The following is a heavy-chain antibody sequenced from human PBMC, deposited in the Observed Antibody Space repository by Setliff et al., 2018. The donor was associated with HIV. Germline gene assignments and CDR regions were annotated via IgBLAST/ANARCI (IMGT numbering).Heavy chain of an antibody. J-gene: IGHJ3*01. CDR3: ARESVYKHYASGTIKSPFDL. CDR2: INWNGDST. V-gene: IGHV3-20*04. D-gene: IGHD3-10*01. CDR1: GLSFDGYG. Sequence: GGSLRLSCAASGLSFDGYGMSWVLQAPGKGLEWVSSINWNGDSTGYADSVKGRFIISRDKANNSLYRQMNSLRAEDTALYYCARESVYKHYASGTIKSPFDLWGQGTMGTVSS.